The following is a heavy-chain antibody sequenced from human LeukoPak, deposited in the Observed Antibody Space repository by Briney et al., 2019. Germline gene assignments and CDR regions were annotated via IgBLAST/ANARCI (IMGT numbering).Heavy chain of an antibody. CDR2: IIGSGGST. CDR1: GFTFSSYA. CDR3: AKDQWELLGYFDY. D-gene: IGHD1-26*01. J-gene: IGHJ4*02. V-gene: IGHV3-23*01. Sequence: GGSLRLSCAASGFTFSSYAMSWVRQAPGKGLEWVSAIIGSGGSTYYADSVKGRFTISRDNSKNTLYLQMNSLRAEDTAVYYCAKDQWELLGYFDYWGQGTLVTVSS.